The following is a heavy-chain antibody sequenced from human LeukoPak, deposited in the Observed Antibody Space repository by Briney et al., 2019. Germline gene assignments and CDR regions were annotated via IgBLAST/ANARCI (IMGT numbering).Heavy chain of an antibody. CDR1: VFTVRHYG. V-gene: IGHV3-20*03. CDR2: INGASGST. D-gene: IGHD3-10*01. J-gene: IGHJ3*02. Sequence: GGSLRLSYAASVFTVRHYGILGVPQAPAKGLEWVTGINGASGSTGNDDSVKGRSTISRNNAKDSLYLQMSSLRAEDKALYYCAIVGGGAFDIWGQGTMVTVSS. CDR3: AIVGGGAFDI.